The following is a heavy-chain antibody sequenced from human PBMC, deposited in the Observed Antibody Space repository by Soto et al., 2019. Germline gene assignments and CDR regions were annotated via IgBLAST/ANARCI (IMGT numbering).Heavy chain of an antibody. CDR1: GYTFTAYG. CDR3: ARELNTESSAYYAFAF. J-gene: IGHJ4*02. Sequence: QVQMVQSGPEVKMPGASVKVSCKTSGYTFTAYGLAWLRQAPGQRPGWMEWVSTNDDRTNYARKFQGRVTMTTDRSTTTPSMELRSLGTDDTAVYYCARELNTESSAYYAFAFWGQGTLVTVSS. CDR2: VSTNDDRT. V-gene: IGHV1-18*01. D-gene: IGHD3-22*01.